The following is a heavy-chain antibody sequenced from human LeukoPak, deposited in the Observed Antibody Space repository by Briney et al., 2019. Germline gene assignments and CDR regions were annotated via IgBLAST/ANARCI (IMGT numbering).Heavy chain of an antibody. V-gene: IGHV1-69*04. Sequence: ASVSVSCKASGGTFSSYAISWVRQAPGQGREWMGRIIPILGIANYAQKFQGRVTITADKSTSTAYMELSSLRSEDTAVYYCARSRTDDYVWGDAFDIWGQGTMVTVSS. D-gene: IGHD3-16*01. J-gene: IGHJ3*02. CDR3: ARSRTDDYVWGDAFDI. CDR2: IIPILGIA. CDR1: GGTFSSYA.